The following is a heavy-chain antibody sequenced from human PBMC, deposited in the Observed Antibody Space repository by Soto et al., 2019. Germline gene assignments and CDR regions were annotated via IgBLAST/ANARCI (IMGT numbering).Heavy chain of an antibody. J-gene: IGHJ4*02. CDR1: GYTFANYG. D-gene: IGHD2-8*01. CDR3: ARDRGILTVYPINYFDY. V-gene: IGHV1-18*01. Sequence: GASVKVSCKASGYTFANYGISWVRQAPGQGLEWMGWISPYNGYTNYAQKLQGRVTMTTDTYTSSAYMELGSLRSDDTAVYYFARDRGILTVYPINYFDYWGQGTLVTVSS. CDR2: ISPYNGYT.